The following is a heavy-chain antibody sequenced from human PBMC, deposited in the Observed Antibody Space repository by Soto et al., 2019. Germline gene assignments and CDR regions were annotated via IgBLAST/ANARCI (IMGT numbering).Heavy chain of an antibody. V-gene: IGHV4-59*01. J-gene: IGHJ6*02. CDR1: CCSICRYY. D-gene: IGHD2-21*02. CDR3: ARDLWGYCGTDCYPLDV. CDR2: MYNTGST. Sequence: SETLSLSCTVSCCSICRYYWSWIRQPPGKGLEWIGYMYNTGSTVYNPPFKSRVTISVDTSKNQFSLKLNSVTAADTAVYYCARDLWGYCGTDCYPLDVWGQGTTVTVS.